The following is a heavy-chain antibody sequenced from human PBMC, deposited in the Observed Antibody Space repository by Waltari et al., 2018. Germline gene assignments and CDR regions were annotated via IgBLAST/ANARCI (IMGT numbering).Heavy chain of an antibody. D-gene: IGHD2-2*01. CDR1: GLTLRRND. Sequence: EVQLVASGRGCLQPGGSLRLSCAALGLTLRRNDMSWVRQAPGKGLEWVSIIYSGGSTYYGDSVKGRFTISRDSSKTTLYLQMNSLRAEDTAVYYCARDYCDRTSCSVAWGQGTLVTVSS. CDR2: IYSGGST. V-gene: IGHV3-53*01. CDR3: ARDYCDRTSCSVA. J-gene: IGHJ5*02.